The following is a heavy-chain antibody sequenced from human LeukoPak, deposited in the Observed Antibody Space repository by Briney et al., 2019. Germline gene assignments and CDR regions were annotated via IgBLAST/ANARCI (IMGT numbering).Heavy chain of an antibody. Sequence: ASVRVSCKASGYTFTGYYMHWVRQAPGQGLEWMGWINPNSGGTNYAQKFQGRVTMTRDTSLSTAYMELSRLRSDDTAVYYCARERCSGGSCYSEDAFDIWGQGTMVTVSS. CDR1: GYTFTGYY. CDR2: INPNSGGT. J-gene: IGHJ3*02. D-gene: IGHD2-15*01. CDR3: ARERCSGGSCYSEDAFDI. V-gene: IGHV1-2*02.